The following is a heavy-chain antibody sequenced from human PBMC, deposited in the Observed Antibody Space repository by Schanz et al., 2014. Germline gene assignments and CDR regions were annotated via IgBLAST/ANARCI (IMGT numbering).Heavy chain of an antibody. D-gene: IGHD2-2*01. CDR1: SASIRTYY. Sequence: QVQLQESGPGLVKPSETLSLTCTVSSASIRTYYWSWIRQPPGKGLEWIGYIYYSGSTTYNPSLXSRVTXSVDTSXXXFSLNLSSVTAADTAVYYCARGRVVPAAPEFDYWGQGILVTVSS. CDR2: IYYSGST. V-gene: IGHV4-59*01. CDR3: ARGRVVPAAPEFDY. J-gene: IGHJ4*02.